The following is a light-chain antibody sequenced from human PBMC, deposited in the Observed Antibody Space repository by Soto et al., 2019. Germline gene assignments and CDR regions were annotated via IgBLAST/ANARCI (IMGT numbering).Light chain of an antibody. CDR1: QSVSSN. J-gene: IGKJ5*01. Sequence: SPGERATLSCRASQSVSSNLAWHQQKPGQAPRLLIYGASTRATGFPARFSGSGSGTEFTLTISSLQSEDFAVYYCQQYNGWPITFGQGTRLEIK. CDR2: GAS. V-gene: IGKV3-15*01. CDR3: QQYNGWPIT.